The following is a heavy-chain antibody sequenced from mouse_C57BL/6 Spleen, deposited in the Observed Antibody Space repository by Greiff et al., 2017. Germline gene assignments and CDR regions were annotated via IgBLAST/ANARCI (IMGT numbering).Heavy chain of an antibody. Sequence: VKLMESGPGLVAPSQSLSITCTVSGFSLTSYAISWVRQPPGKGLEWLGVIWTGGGTNYNSALKSRLSISKDNSKSQVFLKMNSLQTDDTARYYCARGPPYDYDAMDYWGQGTSVTVSS. CDR1: GFSLTSYA. CDR3: ARGPPYDYDAMDY. J-gene: IGHJ4*01. CDR2: IWTGGGT. D-gene: IGHD6-5*01. V-gene: IGHV2-9-1*01.